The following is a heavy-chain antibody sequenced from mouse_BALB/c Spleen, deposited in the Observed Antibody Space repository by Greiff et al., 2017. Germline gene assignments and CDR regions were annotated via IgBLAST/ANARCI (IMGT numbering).Heavy chain of an antibody. CDR3: ARRGSTMITTVDY. D-gene: IGHD2-4*01. CDR1: GFTFSSYG. V-gene: IGHV5-6*02. CDR2: ISSGGSYT. Sequence: EVKLVESGGDLVKPGGSLKLSCAASGFTFSSYGMSWVRQTPDKRLEWVATISSGGSYTYYPDSVKGRFTISRDNAKNTLYLQMSSLKSEDTAMYYCARRGSTMITTVDYWGQGTTLTVSS. J-gene: IGHJ2*01.